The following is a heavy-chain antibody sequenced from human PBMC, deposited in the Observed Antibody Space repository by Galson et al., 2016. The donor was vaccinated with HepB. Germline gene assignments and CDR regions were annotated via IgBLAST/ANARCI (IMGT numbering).Heavy chain of an antibody. CDR2: ISWDGTSA. CDR3: AKGKLLWFGELPQNDSFDF. V-gene: IGHV3-43D*04. J-gene: IGHJ3*01. D-gene: IGHD3-10*01. CDR1: GFTSDDYA. Sequence: SLRLSCAASGFTSDDYAMHWVRQAPGKGLEWVSLISWDGTSAYYADSVKGRFTISRDNTKNSLYLQMNSLRAEDTALYYCAKGKLLWFGELPQNDSFDFWGQATMVTVSS.